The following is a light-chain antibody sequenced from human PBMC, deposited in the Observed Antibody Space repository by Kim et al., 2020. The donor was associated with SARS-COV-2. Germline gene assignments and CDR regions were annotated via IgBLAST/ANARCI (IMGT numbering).Light chain of an antibody. Sequence: VSPGTTASITCSGDKLGDKYACWYQQKPGQSPVLVIYQDSKRPSGIPERFSGSNSGNTATLTISGTQAMDEADYYCQAWDSSTAVVFGGGTKLTVL. V-gene: IGLV3-1*01. CDR2: QDS. CDR1: KLGDKY. CDR3: QAWDSSTAVV. J-gene: IGLJ2*01.